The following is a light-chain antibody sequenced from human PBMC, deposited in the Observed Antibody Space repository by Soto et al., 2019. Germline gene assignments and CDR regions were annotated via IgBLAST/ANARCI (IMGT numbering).Light chain of an antibody. V-gene: IGKV3-20*01. CDR1: QSVSSRH. CDR2: GTS. Sequence: EIVLTQSPGTLSLSPGERATLSCRASQSVSSRHLAWYQQKPGQAPSLLIYGTSSRATGIQDRFSGSGSGTDFTLTISRLEPEDFAVYYCQQYDNSPRYTFGQGTKLEIK. CDR3: QQYDNSPRYT. J-gene: IGKJ2*01.